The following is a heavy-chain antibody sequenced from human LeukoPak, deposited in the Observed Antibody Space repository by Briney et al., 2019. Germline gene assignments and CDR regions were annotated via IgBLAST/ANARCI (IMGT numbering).Heavy chain of an antibody. Sequence: AGSLRLSCAGSGFTFSSFAMNWVRQAPGKGLEWVSAISGSARRTYYADSVKGRFTISRDNSKNTLYLQMNSLRADDTAIYYCAKTPYYDIATGYYSGIDSWGQGTLVTVSS. J-gene: IGHJ4*02. CDR3: AKTPYYDIATGYYSGIDS. V-gene: IGHV3-23*01. CDR1: GFTFSSFA. CDR2: ISGSARRT. D-gene: IGHD3-9*01.